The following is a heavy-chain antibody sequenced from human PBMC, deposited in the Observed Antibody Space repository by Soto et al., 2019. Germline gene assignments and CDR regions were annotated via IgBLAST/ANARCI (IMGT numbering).Heavy chain of an antibody. CDR1: GYTFTSYG. V-gene: IGHV1-18*01. Sequence: ASVKVSCKASGYTFTSYGISWVRQAPGQGLEWMGWISAYNGNTNYAQKLQGRVTVTTDTSTSTAYMELRSLRSDDTAVYYCARDQSAVVVAANWFDPWGQGTLVTVSS. CDR3: ARDQSAVVVAANWFDP. D-gene: IGHD2-15*01. CDR2: ISAYNGNT. J-gene: IGHJ5*02.